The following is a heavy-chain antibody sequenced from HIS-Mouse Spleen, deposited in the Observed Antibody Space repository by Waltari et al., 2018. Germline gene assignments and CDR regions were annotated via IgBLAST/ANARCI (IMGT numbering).Heavy chain of an antibody. CDR1: GFTFDDYA. CDR3: AKDTVAVAGPYFQH. CDR2: ISWNSGSI. Sequence: EVQLVESGGGLVQPGRSLRLSCAASGFTFDDYAMHWVRQAPGKGLEWVSGISWNSGSIGYADSVKGRFTISRDNAKNSLYLQMNRLRAEDTALYYCAKDTVAVAGPYFQHWGQGTLVTVSS. J-gene: IGHJ1*01. V-gene: IGHV3-9*01. D-gene: IGHD6-19*01.